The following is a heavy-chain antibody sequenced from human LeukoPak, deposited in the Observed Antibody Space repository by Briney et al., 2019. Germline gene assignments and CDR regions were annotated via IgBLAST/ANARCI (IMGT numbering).Heavy chain of an antibody. D-gene: IGHD5-18*01. V-gene: IGHV3-30*02. CDR1: GFTFSSYG. CDR3: AKDLHGGYTFDY. CDR2: IRLDGIDK. Sequence: GGSLRLSCAASGFTFSSYGMHWVRQAPGRGLDWVAFIRLDGIDKYYADSVKGRFSISRDQSKNTLFLQMNSLRVEDTAVYYCAKDLHGGYTFDYWGPGTLVTVSS. J-gene: IGHJ4*02.